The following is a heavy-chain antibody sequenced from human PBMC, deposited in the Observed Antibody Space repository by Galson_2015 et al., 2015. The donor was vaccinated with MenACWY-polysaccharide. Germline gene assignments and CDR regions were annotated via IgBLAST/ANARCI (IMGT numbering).Heavy chain of an antibody. D-gene: IGHD2-2*01. CDR1: GFTFRSYA. CDR2: ISYDGGNK. Sequence: SLSLSCAASGFTFRSYAIPWVRQAPGKGLEWVAFISYDGGNKYYADSVKGRFTISRNNSKKTLYLQMNSLRAEDTAVYYCARSYCSRTSCDGMDVWGQGTTVTVSS. CDR3: ARSYCSRTSCDGMDV. J-gene: IGHJ6*02. V-gene: IGHV3-30-3*01.